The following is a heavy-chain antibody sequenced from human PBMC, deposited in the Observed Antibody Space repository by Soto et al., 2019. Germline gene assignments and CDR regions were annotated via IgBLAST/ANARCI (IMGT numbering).Heavy chain of an antibody. CDR2: IYYSGST. CDR1: GGSISSGDYY. J-gene: IGHJ4*02. D-gene: IGHD1-26*01. V-gene: IGHV4-30-4*01. CDR3: ARGYSGIAAQLDY. Sequence: SETRSLTCTVSGGSISSGDYYWSWILHPPGKGLEWIGYIYYSGSTYYNPSLKSRVTISVDTSKNQFSLKLSSVTAADTAVYYCARGYSGIAAQLDYWGQGTLVSVSA.